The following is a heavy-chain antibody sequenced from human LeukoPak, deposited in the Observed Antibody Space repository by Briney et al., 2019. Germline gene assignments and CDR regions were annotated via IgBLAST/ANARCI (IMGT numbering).Heavy chain of an antibody. V-gene: IGHV4-39*07. CDR3: ARVGLLWFGEFPGVTDY. CDR1: GGSISSSSYY. J-gene: IGHJ4*02. D-gene: IGHD3-10*01. Sequence: SETLSLTCTVSGGSISSSSYYRGWIRQPPGKGLEWIGSIYYSGSTYYNPSLKSRVTISVDTSKNQFSLKLSSVTAADTAVYYCARVGLLWFGEFPGVTDYWGQGTLVTVSS. CDR2: IYYSGST.